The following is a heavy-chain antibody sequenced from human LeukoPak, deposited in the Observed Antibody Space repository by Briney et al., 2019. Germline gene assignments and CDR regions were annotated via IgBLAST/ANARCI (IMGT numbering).Heavy chain of an antibody. D-gene: IGHD1-26*01. CDR1: GYTFTGYY. V-gene: IGHV1-2*02. Sequence: ASVKVSCKASGYTFTGYYMHWVRQAPGQGLEWMGWINPNSGGTNYAQKFQGRVTMTRDTSISTAYMELSRLRSDDTAVYYCARDGDYSGSSYYFDYWGQGTLVTVSS. J-gene: IGHJ4*02. CDR2: INPNSGGT. CDR3: ARDGDYSGSSYYFDY.